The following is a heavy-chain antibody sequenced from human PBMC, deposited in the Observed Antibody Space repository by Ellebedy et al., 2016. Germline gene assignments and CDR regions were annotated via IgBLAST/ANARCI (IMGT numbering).Heavy chain of an antibody. Sequence: GGSLRLSCKASGYTFTSYAMHWVRQAPGQRLEWMGWINAGNGNTKYSQKFQGRVTITRDTSASTAYMELSSLRSEDTAVYYCARGSGGWGMDVWGQGTTVTVSS. CDR2: INAGNGNT. CDR1: GYTFTSYA. D-gene: IGHD3-10*01. V-gene: IGHV1-3*01. CDR3: ARGSGGWGMDV. J-gene: IGHJ6*02.